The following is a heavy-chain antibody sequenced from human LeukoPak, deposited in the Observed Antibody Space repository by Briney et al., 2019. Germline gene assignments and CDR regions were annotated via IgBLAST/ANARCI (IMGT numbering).Heavy chain of an antibody. CDR1: GFTFSSYA. CDR3: ARAEGYYYYYYMDV. V-gene: IGHV3-7*01. Sequence: GGSLRLSCATSGFTFSSYAMSWVRQAPGKGLEWVANIKQDGSEKYYVDSVKGRITISRDNAKNSLYLQMNSLRAEDTAVYYCARAEGYYYYYYMDVWGKGTTVTISS. CDR2: IKQDGSEK. J-gene: IGHJ6*03.